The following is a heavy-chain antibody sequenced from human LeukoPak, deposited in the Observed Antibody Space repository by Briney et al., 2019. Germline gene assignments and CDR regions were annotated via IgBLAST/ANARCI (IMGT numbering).Heavy chain of an antibody. Sequence: GASVKVSCKASGGTFTSYAISWVRQAPGQGLEWMGRIIPSLGIANYAQKFQGRVTITADTSTSTAYMELSSLRSEDTAVYYCARTSSGWTGSFDYWGQGTLVTVSS. CDR3: ARTSSGWTGSFDY. CDR2: IIPSLGIA. V-gene: IGHV1-69*04. D-gene: IGHD6-19*01. CDR1: GGTFTSYA. J-gene: IGHJ4*02.